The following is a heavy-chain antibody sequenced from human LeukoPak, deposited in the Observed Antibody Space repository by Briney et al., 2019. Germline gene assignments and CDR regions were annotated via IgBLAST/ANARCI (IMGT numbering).Heavy chain of an antibody. D-gene: IGHD7-27*01. CDR2: TSLDGSNK. V-gene: IGHV3-30-3*01. J-gene: IGHJ4*02. Sequence: GGSLRLSCVASGSSFTNYDIHWVRQAPGRGLEWVAVTSLDGSNKLYTDTVRGRFIISRDNSKNTVYLQMDRLRAEDTAVYYCARDLTLGKPDYFDHWGQGTLVTVSS. CDR1: GSSFTNYD. CDR3: ARDLTLGKPDYFDH.